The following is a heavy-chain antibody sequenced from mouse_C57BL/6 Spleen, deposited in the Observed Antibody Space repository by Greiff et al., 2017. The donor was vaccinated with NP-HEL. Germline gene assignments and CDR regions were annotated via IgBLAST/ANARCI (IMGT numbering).Heavy chain of an antibody. J-gene: IGHJ1*03. Sequence: VQLQQSGPELVKPGASVKISCKASGYTFTDYYMNWVKQSHGKSLEWIGDINPNNGGTSYNQKFKGKATLTVDKSSSTAYMELRSLTSEDSAVYYCARSEDWDVGRYFDVWGTGTTVTVSS. V-gene: IGHV1-26*01. CDR2: INPNNGGT. CDR3: ARSEDWDVGRYFDV. CDR1: GYTFTDYY. D-gene: IGHD4-1*01.